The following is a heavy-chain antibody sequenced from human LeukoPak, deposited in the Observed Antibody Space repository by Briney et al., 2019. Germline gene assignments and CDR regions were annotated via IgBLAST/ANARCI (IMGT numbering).Heavy chain of an antibody. CDR3: ARGALRRLDY. CDR2: INHSGST. CDR1: GGSFSGYY. V-gene: IGHV4-34*01. J-gene: IGHJ4*02. Sequence: SETLSLTCAVYGGSFSGYYWSWIRQPPGKGLEWIGEINHSGSTNYNPSLKSRVTISVDTSKNQFSLKLSSVTAADTAVYYCARGALRRLDYWGQGTLVTVSS. D-gene: IGHD2-21*01.